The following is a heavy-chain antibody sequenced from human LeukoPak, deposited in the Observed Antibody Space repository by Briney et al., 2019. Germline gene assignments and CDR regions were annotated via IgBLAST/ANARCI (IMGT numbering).Heavy chain of an antibody. V-gene: IGHV3-21*01. CDR3: ARRDSSGIGWFDP. CDR1: GFTFSSYS. D-gene: IGHD6-25*01. Sequence: PGGSLRLSCAASGFTFSSYSMNWVRQAPGKGLEWVSSITSTSNYMYYADSVKGRFTISRDNAKSSVYLQMNSLRAEDTAVYYCARRDSSGIGWFDPWGQGTLVTVSS. J-gene: IGHJ5*02. CDR2: ITSTSNYM.